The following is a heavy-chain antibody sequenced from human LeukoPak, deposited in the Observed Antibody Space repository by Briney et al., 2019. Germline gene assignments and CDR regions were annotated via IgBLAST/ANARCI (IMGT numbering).Heavy chain of an antibody. J-gene: IGHJ3*02. V-gene: IGHV3-33*01. CDR3: ARAGDAFDI. CDR1: VFTFSSFG. CDR2: IWYDGSDK. Sequence: GGSLRLSCAASVFTFSSFGMHWVRQAPGKGLEWVAVIWYDGSDKYYTDSVKGRFTISRDNSKNTLYLQMNSLRAEDTATYYCARAGDAFDIWGQGTMVTVSS.